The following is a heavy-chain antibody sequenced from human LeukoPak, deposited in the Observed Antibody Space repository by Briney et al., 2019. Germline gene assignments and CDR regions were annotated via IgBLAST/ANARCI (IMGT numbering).Heavy chain of an antibody. J-gene: IGHJ4*02. V-gene: IGHV3-20*04. CDR1: GFTFDDYG. Sequence: PXGSLRLSCAASGFTFDDYGMSWVRQAPGKGLEWVSGINWNGGSTGYADSVKGRFTISRDNAKNSLYLQMNSLRAEDTALYYCARYGGASGSYEFDYWGQGTLVTVSS. D-gene: IGHD1-26*01. CDR2: INWNGGST. CDR3: ARYGGASGSYEFDY.